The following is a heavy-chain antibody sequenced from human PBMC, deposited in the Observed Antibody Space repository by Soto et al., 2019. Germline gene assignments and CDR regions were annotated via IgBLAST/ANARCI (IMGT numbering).Heavy chain of an antibody. CDR3: TRGSAAPLSLISFDT. V-gene: IGHV4-30-2*01. CDR1: GASMTTGGFS. D-gene: IGHD6-13*01. Sequence: PSETLSLTCAVSGASMTTGGFSWTWVRQPPGGGLEWIGHVYHRASTQYNPSLKGPVSISVDTSRSLFSLRLTSLTAADTAVYFCTRGSAAPLSLISFDTWGQGTPVTVSS. CDR2: VYHRAST. J-gene: IGHJ4*02.